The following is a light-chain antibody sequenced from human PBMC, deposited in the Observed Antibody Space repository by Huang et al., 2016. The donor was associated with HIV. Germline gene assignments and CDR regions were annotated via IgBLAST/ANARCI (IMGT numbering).Light chain of an antibody. CDR2: AAS. CDR1: QGISSY. J-gene: IGKJ3*01. CDR3: QQLNSYPEGFT. V-gene: IGKV1-9*01. Sequence: IQLTQSPSSLSASVGDRVTITCRASQGISSYLAWYQQQPGKAPKLLFYAASTLQSGVPSRFSGSGSGTDFTLTISSLQPEDFATYYCQQLNSYPEGFTFGPGTKVDIK.